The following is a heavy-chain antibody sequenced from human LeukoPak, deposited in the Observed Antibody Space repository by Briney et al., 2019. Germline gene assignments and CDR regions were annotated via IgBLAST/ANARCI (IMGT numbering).Heavy chain of an antibody. D-gene: IGHD5-12*01. CDR3: ARLGSGGYSGYDGLDY. V-gene: IGHV3-21*01. J-gene: IGHJ4*02. CDR1: GFTFSSYS. Sequence: GGSLRLSCAASGFTFSSYSMNWVRQAPGKGLEWVSSISSSSSYIYYADSVKGRFTISRDNAKNSLYLQMNSLRAEDTAVYYCARLGSGGYSGYDGLDYWGQGTLVTVSS. CDR2: ISSSSSYI.